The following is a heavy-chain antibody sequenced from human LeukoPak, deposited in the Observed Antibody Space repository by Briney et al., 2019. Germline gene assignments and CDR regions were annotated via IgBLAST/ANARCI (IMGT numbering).Heavy chain of an antibody. J-gene: IGHJ4*02. Sequence: PGGSLRLSCAASGFTFSDYYMSWIRQAQGKGLEWVSYISSSGSTIYYADSVKGRFTISRDNAKNSLYLQMNSLRAEDTAVYYCARVLIAVAGLHFDYWGQGTLVTVSS. CDR3: ARVLIAVAGLHFDY. CDR1: GFTFSDYY. CDR2: ISSSGSTI. V-gene: IGHV3-11*01. D-gene: IGHD6-19*01.